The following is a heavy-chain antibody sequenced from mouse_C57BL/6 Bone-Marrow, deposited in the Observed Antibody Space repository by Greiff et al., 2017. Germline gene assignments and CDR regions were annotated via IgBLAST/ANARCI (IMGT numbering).Heavy chain of an antibody. CDR1: GYTFTSYW. J-gene: IGHJ3*01. CDR3: ARDYGSSEPFAY. Sequence: VQLQQSGAELVKPGASVKMSCKASGYTFTSYWITWVKQRPGQGLEWIGDIYPGSGSTNYNEKFKSKATLTVDTSSSTAYMQLSSLTSEDSAVYYCARDYGSSEPFAYWGQGTLVTVSA. V-gene: IGHV1-55*01. D-gene: IGHD1-1*01. CDR2: IYPGSGST.